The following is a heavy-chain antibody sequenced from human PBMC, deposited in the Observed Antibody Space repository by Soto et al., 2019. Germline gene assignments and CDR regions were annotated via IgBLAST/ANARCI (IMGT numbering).Heavy chain of an antibody. CDR2: ISSSGSTI. J-gene: IGHJ4*02. D-gene: IGHD3-10*01. CDR3: ARDRGSYYGSGSYYDTNFDY. V-gene: IGHV3-11*01. Sequence: LRLSCAASGFTFSDYYMSWIRQAPGKGLEWVSYISSSGSTIYYADSVKGRFTISRDNAKNSLYLQMNSLRAEDTAVYYCARDRGSYYGSGSYYDTNFDYWGQGTLVTVSS. CDR1: GFTFSDYY.